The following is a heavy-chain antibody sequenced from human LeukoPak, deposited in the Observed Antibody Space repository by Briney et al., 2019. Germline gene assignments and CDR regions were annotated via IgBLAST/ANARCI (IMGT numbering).Heavy chain of an antibody. CDR3: ARSDCSSTSCSLGVFDY. CDR2: IYPGDSDT. CDR1: GYSFTSYW. J-gene: IGHJ4*02. V-gene: IGHV5-51*01. D-gene: IGHD2-2*01. Sequence: GESLKISCKGSGYSFTSYWIGWVRQMPGKGLEWMGIIYPGDSDTRYSPSFQGQVTISADKSISTAYLQWSSLKASDTAMYYCARSDCSSTSCSLGVFDYWGQGTLVTVSS.